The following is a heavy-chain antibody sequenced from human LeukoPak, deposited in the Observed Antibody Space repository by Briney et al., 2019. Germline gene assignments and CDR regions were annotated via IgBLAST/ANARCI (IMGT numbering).Heavy chain of an antibody. J-gene: IGHJ5*02. V-gene: IGHV4-59*08. CDR2: IRYSGST. Sequence: PSETLSLTCTVSGGSINSFYWSWIRQPPGKGLEWIGYIRYSGSTNYNPSLKSRVTISVATSKTQVSLRLTSVTAADPAVYYCARHEGIAPAGNIWFDPWGLGTLVSVSS. D-gene: IGHD6-13*01. CDR1: GGSINSFY. CDR3: ARHEGIAPAGNIWFDP.